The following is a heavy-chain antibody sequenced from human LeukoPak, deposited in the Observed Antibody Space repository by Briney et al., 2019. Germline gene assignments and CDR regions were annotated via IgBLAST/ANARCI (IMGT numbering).Heavy chain of an antibody. D-gene: IGHD6-13*01. CDR1: GFSFSIYR. CDR3: ARASIAAAGIAFDY. J-gene: IGHJ4*02. V-gene: IGHV3-48*01. Sequence: PGGSLRLSCAASGFSFSIYRMNWVRQAPGKGPEWIAYIHLSGAPIHYAEPVKGRFSISRDNSKNTLYLQMNSLRAEDTAVYYCARASIAAAGIAFDYWGQGTLVTVSS. CDR2: IHLSGAPI.